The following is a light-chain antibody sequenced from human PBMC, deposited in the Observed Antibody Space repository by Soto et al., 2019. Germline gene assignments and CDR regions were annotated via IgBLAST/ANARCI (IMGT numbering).Light chain of an antibody. CDR3: QQYNNWPL. V-gene: IGKV3-15*01. CDR2: GAS. CDR1: QSVSSK. Sequence: IVMTHSPATLSVSPWERATLSCRASQSVSSKLAWYQQKPGQAPRLLIYGASTRATGIPARFSGSGSGTEFTLTISSLQSEDFAVYYCQQYNNWPLFGQGTKVDNK. J-gene: IGKJ1*01.